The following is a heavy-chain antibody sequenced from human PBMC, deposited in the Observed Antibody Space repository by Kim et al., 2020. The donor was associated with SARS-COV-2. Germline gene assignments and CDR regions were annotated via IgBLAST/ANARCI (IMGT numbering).Heavy chain of an antibody. CDR1: GGSFSGYY. V-gene: IGHV4-34*01. J-gene: IGHJ4*02. CDR3: ARRRAVVATTHDY. Sequence: SETLSLTCAVYGGSFSGYYWSWIRQPPGKGLEWIGEINHSGSTNYNPSLKSRVTISVDTSKNQFSLKLSSVTAADTAVYYCARRRAVVATTHDYWGQGTLVTVSS. D-gene: IGHD5-12*01. CDR2: INHSGST.